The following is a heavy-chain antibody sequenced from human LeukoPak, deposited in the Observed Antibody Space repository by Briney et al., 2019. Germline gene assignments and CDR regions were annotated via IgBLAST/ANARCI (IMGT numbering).Heavy chain of an antibody. D-gene: IGHD5-12*01. CDR3: ARAGYSGPWGAFDI. Sequence: SETLSLTCTVSGGSISSYYWSWIRQPPGKGLEWIGYIYYSGSTNYNPSLKSRVTISVDTSKNQFSLKLSSVTAADTAVYYCARAGYSGPWGAFDIWGQGTMVTVSS. CDR1: GGSISSYY. J-gene: IGHJ3*02. V-gene: IGHV4-59*08. CDR2: IYYSGST.